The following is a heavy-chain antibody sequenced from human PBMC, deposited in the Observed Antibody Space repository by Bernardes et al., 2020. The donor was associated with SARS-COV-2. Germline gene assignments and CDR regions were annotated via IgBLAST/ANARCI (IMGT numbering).Heavy chain of an antibody. D-gene: IGHD5-12*01. Sequence: GGSLRLSCAASEFTLSSYVMNWVRQAPGKGLEWVSSISSSSSHIYYADSVKGRFTISRDNAKNSLFLQMDSLGVEDTAVYYCVRALGGNGLQPYYYGFDVWGPGTTVHVSS. V-gene: IGHV3-21*03. CDR2: ISSSSSHI. CDR1: EFTLSSYV. J-gene: IGHJ3*01. CDR3: VRALGGNGLQPYYYGFDV.